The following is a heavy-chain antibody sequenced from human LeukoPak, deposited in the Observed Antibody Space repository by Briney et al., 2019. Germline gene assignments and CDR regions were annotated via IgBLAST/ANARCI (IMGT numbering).Heavy chain of an antibody. V-gene: IGHV3-21*01. CDR3: ARVAYTYVFDF. CDR2: ISPSSTYT. CDR1: GSSFSLYG. D-gene: IGHD3-16*01. J-gene: IGHJ4*02. Sequence: GGSLRLSCAASGSSFSLYGMNWVRQAPGKGLEWVASISPSSTYTFYGDAVKGRFTISRDDTTNSVRLQMNSLGPEDTAVYYCARVAYTYVFDFWGQGTLLTVSS.